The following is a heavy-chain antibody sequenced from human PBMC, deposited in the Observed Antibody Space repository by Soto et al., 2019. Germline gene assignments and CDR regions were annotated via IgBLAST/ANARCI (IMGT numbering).Heavy chain of an antibody. CDR3: ARRSYYYDSSGYYYYYYGMDV. J-gene: IGHJ6*02. Sequence: SETLSLTCAVSGGSISSSNWWSWVRQPPGKGLEWIGEIYHSGSTNYNPSLKSRVTISVDKSKNQFSLKLSSVTAADTAVYYCARRSYYYDSSGYYYYYYGMDVWGQGTTVTVSS. CDR2: IYHSGST. D-gene: IGHD3-22*01. CDR1: GGSISSSNW. V-gene: IGHV4-4*02.